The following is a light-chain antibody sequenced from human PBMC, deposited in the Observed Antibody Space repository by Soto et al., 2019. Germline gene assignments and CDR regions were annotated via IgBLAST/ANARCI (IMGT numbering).Light chain of an antibody. CDR2: EGS. Sequence: QSALTQPASVSGSPGQSITISCTGTISDVGSYNLVSWYQQHPGKAPKLMIYEGSKRPSGVSNRFSGSKSGNTASLTISGLQAEDEADDYCCSYAGSSTWVFGGGTQLTVL. J-gene: IGLJ3*02. CDR1: ISDVGSYNL. CDR3: CSYAGSSTWV. V-gene: IGLV2-23*01.